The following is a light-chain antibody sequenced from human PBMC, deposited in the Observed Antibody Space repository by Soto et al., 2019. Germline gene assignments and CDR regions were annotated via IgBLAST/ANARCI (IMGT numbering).Light chain of an antibody. J-gene: IGKJ4*01. CDR2: DAS. CDR3: QKYNNWPLT. CDR1: QSVGSY. V-gene: IGKV3D-15*01. Sequence: MTQSPATLSLSRGEKTTLSCRASQSVGSYLAWYQQKPGQAPRLLIFDASHRASGIPDRFGGSGSGTDFTLTISRLQSEDFAVYYCQKYNNWPLTCGGGTKVDIK.